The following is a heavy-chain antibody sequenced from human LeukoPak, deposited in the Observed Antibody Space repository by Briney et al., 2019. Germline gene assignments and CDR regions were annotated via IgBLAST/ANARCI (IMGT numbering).Heavy chain of an antibody. Sequence: KPGGSLRLSCAASGFTFSSYSMNWVRQAPGKGLEWVSSISSSSYIYYADSVKGRFTISRDNAKNSLYLQMNSLRAEDTAVYYCARSRDGYPFDHWGQGTLVTVSS. CDR1: GFTFSSYS. D-gene: IGHD5-24*01. CDR2: ISSSSYI. V-gene: IGHV3-21*01. CDR3: ARSRDGYPFDH. J-gene: IGHJ4*02.